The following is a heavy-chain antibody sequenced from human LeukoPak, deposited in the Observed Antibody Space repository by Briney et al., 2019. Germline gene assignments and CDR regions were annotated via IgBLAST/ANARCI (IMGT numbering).Heavy chain of an antibody. J-gene: IGHJ3*02. CDR2: ISGSGGST. Sequence: GGSLRLSCAASGFTVSSNYMSWVRQAPGKGLEWVSAISGSGGSTYYADSVKGRFTISRDNSKNTLYLQMNSLRAEDTAVYYCANIVVVPAADPDAFDIWGQGTMVTVSS. V-gene: IGHV3-23*01. CDR3: ANIVVVPAADPDAFDI. D-gene: IGHD2-2*01. CDR1: GFTVSSNY.